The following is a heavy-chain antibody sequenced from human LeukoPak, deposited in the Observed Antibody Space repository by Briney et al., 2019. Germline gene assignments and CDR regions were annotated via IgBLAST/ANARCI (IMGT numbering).Heavy chain of an antibody. CDR3: AHLTPTYYYDSSGYYLDY. J-gene: IGHJ4*02. CDR1: GFSLSTSGVG. D-gene: IGHD3-22*01. CDR2: IYWNDDK. Sequence: SGPTLLKPTQTLTLACTFSGFSLSTSGVGVGWIRQPPGKALEWLALIYWNDDKRYSPSLKSRLTITKDTSKNQVVLTMTNMDPVDTATYYCAHLTPTYYYDSSGYYLDYWGQGTLVTVSS. V-gene: IGHV2-5*01.